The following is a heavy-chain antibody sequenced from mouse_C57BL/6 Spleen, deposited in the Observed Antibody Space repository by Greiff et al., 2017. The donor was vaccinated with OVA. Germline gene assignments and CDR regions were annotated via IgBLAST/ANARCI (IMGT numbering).Heavy chain of an antibody. D-gene: IGHD3-2*02. Sequence: QVHVKQPGAELVKPGASVKLSCKASGYTFTSYWMHWVKQRPGQGLEWIGMIHPNSGSTNYNEKFKSKATLTVDKSSSTAYMQLSSLTSEDSAVDYCARGTAQAPFAYWGQGTLVTVSA. CDR2: IHPNSGST. CDR1: GYTFTSYW. V-gene: IGHV1-64*01. CDR3: ARGTAQAPFAY. J-gene: IGHJ3*01.